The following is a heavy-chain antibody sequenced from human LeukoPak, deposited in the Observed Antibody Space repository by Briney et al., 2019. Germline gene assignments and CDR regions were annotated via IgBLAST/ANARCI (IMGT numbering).Heavy chain of an antibody. CDR2: VNGDGSST. D-gene: IGHD6-13*01. CDR3: ARDGIAAVDFDY. J-gene: IGHJ4*01. CDR1: GSTFSTYW. Sequence: GGSLRLSCAASGSTFSTYWMHWVRQAPGKGLVWVSRVNGDGSSTNYADSVKGRFTISGDNAKNTLYLQMNSLRAEDTAVYYCARDGIAAVDFDYWGQGILVTVSS. V-gene: IGHV3-74*01.